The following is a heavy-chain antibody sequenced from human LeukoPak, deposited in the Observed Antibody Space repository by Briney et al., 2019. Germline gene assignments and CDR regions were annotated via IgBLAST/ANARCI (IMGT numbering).Heavy chain of an antibody. D-gene: IGHD4-23*01. J-gene: IGHJ4*02. V-gene: IGHV4-59*08. CDR2: IYYSGST. CDR1: GGSISNYY. CDR3: ARRTERVTFDY. Sequence: PSETLSLTCTVSGGSISNYYWSWIRQPPGKGLEWIGYIYYSGSTNYNPSLKSRVTISVDTSKNQFSLKLNSVTAADTAVYYCARRTERVTFDYWGQGALVTVSS.